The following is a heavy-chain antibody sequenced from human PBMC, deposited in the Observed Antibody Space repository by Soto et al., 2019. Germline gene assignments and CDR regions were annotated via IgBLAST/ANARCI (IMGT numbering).Heavy chain of an antibody. CDR2: IIPIFGTA. V-gene: IGHV1-69*06. CDR3: ARGDRDDYCSGGSCYLLDY. J-gene: IGHJ4*02. Sequence: QVQLVQSGAEVKKPGSSVKVSCKASGGTFSSYAISWVRQAPRQGLECMGWIIPIFGTANYAQKFQGRVTITADKSTSKAYMELSSLRSEDMAVYYCARGDRDDYCSGGSCYLLDYRGQGSLVTVSS. D-gene: IGHD2-15*01. CDR1: GGTFSSYA.